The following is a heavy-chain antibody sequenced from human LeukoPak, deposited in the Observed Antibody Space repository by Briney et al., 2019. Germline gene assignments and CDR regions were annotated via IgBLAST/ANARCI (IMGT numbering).Heavy chain of an antibody. CDR1: GFTLDDHG. D-gene: IGHD6-13*01. V-gene: IGHV3-20*04. Sequence: GGSLRHSRAASGFTLDDHGLSWVRQAPGKGLEWVFGINGSGGSTGYADSVKGRFTISRDNAKNSLYLQMNSLRAEDTALYYCARDRGYSSSWAFDYWGQGTLVTVSS. CDR3: ARDRGYSSSWAFDY. CDR2: INGSGGST. J-gene: IGHJ4*02.